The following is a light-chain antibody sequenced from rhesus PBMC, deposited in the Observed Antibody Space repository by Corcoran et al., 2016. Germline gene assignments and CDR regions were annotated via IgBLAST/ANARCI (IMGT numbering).Light chain of an antibody. V-gene: IGKV1-74*01. CDR2: KES. Sequence: DIQMTQSPSSLSASVGDRVTITCRTSENVNNYLNWYQQQPGKAPKLLIYKESTLQSGVPSRFSGSGSGTDYTLTISSLQPEDFATYYCQQHHSYPRTFGQGTKVEIK. J-gene: IGKJ1*01. CDR1: ENVNNY. CDR3: QQHHSYPRT.